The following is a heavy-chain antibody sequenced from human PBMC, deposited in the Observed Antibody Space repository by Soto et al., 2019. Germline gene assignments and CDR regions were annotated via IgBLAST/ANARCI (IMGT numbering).Heavy chain of an antibody. CDR3: ARAVPQSVIVG. CDR2: ISYDGSNK. CDR1: GFTFSSYA. J-gene: IGHJ4*02. D-gene: IGHD3-22*01. Sequence: QVQLVESGGGVVQPGRSLRLSCAASGFTFSSYAMHWVRQAPGKGLEWVAVISYDGSNKYYADSVKGRFTISRDNSKNTLYLQMNSLRAEDTAVYYCARAVPQSVIVGWGQGTLVTVSS. V-gene: IGHV3-30-3*01.